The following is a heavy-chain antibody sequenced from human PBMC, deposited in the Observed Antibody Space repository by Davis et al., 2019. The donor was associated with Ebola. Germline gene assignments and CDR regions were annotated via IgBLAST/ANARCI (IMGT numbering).Heavy chain of an antibody. V-gene: IGHV3-15*07. J-gene: IGHJ4*02. Sequence: GESLKISCAASGFSFNEVWTWMNWVRQAPGKGLEWVGRIRSKTNGGIIDYAAFVEGRFIISRDDSKNTLFLQINSLRTEDTAVYYCSTDPARGYWGQGTLVNVSS. CDR3: STDPARGY. CDR1: GFSFNEVWTW. CDR2: IRSKTNGGII.